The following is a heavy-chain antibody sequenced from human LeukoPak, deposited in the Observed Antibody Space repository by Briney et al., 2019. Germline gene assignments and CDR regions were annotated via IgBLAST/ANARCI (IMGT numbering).Heavy chain of an antibody. V-gene: IGHV3-30-3*02. J-gene: IGHJ1*01. CDR1: GFTFSSYA. D-gene: IGHD2-8*01. CDR2: VSYDGSNK. CDR3: AKPYCTNGVCYQYFQH. Sequence: GGSLRLSCAASGFTFSSYAMHWVRQAPGKGLEWVAVVSYDGSNKYYADSVKGRFTMSRDNSENTLCLQMNSLRAEDTAVYYCAKPYCTNGVCYQYFQHWGQGTLVTVSS.